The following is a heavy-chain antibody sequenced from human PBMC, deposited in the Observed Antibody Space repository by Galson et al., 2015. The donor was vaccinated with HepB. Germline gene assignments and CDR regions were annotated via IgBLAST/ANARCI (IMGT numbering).Heavy chain of an antibody. V-gene: IGHV3-23*01. J-gene: IGHJ3*02. CDR3: AKDLSASYVAGSGIFDT. CDR1: GFTFSSYA. D-gene: IGHD1-26*01. CDR2: ISGGGGNT. Sequence: SLRLSCAASGFTFSSYAMTWVRQAPGKGLEWVSGISGGGGNTDYANSVKGRFTISRDNSKNTLNLQMDSLRAEDTAIYYCAKDLSASYVAGSGIFDTWGQGTMVTVSS.